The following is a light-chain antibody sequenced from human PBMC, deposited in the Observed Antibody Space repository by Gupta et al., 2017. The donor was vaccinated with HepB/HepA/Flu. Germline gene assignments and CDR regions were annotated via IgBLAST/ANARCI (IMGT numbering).Light chain of an antibody. Sequence: IVRTQTPVTLSLSPGERTTLSCGASKNVSRNLAWYQQKPCQAPWLLIYGASTRATGVPARFSVRGSGSEFTLTISSLQSEDFAIYYCHQYNGWPSKSTFGPGTRLDI. CDR2: GAS. J-gene: IGKJ2*02. CDR3: HQYNGWPSKST. V-gene: IGKV3-15*01. CDR1: KNVSRN.